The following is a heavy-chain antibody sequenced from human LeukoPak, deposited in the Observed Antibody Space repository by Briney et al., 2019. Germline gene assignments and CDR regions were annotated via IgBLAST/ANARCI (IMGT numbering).Heavy chain of an antibody. CDR3: ARISVPAAMIYYYYGMDV. Sequence: SETLPLTCAVYGGSFSGYYWSWIRQPPGKGLEWIGEINHSGSTNYNPSLKSRVTISVDTSKNQFSLKLSSVTAADTAVYYCARISVPAAMIYYYYGMDVWGQGTTVTVSS. J-gene: IGHJ6*02. V-gene: IGHV4-34*01. CDR1: GGSFSGYY. CDR2: INHSGST. D-gene: IGHD2-2*01.